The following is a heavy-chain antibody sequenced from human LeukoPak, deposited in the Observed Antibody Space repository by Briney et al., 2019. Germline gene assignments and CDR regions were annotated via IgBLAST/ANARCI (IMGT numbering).Heavy chain of an antibody. V-gene: IGHV1-69*13. CDR3: ARPVANSYYYYGMDV. Sequence: EASVKVSCKASGGTFSSYAIGWVRQAPGQGLEWMGGIIPIFGTANYAQKFQGRVAITADESTSTAYMELSSLRSEDTAVYYCARPVANSYYYYGMDVWGQGTTVTVSS. CDR1: GGTFSSYA. D-gene: IGHD2-15*01. CDR2: IIPIFGTA. J-gene: IGHJ6*02.